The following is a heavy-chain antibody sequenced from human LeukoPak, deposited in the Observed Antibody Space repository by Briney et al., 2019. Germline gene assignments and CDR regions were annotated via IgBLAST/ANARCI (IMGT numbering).Heavy chain of an antibody. J-gene: IGHJ3*02. CDR3: AREVVTYYYDSSGYSGDAFDI. D-gene: IGHD3-22*01. Sequence: PGGSLRLSCAASRFTFSNYAMHWVRQAPGKGLEWVAVISYDGSNKYYADSVKGRFTISRDNSKNTLYLQMNSLRAEDTAVYYCAREVVTYYYDSSGYSGDAFDIWGQGTMVTVSS. CDR2: ISYDGSNK. CDR1: RFTFSNYA. V-gene: IGHV3-30-3*01.